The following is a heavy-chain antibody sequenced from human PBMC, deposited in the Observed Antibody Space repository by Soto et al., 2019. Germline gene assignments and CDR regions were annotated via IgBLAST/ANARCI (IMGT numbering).Heavy chain of an antibody. V-gene: IGHV3-23*04. CDR1: GFTFSNYG. CDR3: EKIMQEIPYYGMEV. CDR2: ISSDGTDT. J-gene: IGHJ6*01. D-gene: IGHD2-21*01. Sequence: EVQVVESGGGLVQPGGSLRLSCTASGFTFSNYGMRWVRQAPGKGLEWVSSISSDGTDTYYVDSVKGRFTVSRDNSRNTLYLQMNSLRTEDTTVYYCEKIMQEIPYYGMEVWGQGTTVTVSS.